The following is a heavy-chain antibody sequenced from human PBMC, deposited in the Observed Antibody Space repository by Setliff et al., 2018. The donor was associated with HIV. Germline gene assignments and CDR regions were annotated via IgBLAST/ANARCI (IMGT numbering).Heavy chain of an antibody. V-gene: IGHV4-59*12. CDR3: AREKTTLVRGVIIFQIFDY. Sequence: PSETLSLTCTVSGDSISTDYWTWIRQPPGKGLEWIGYIYNSASTSYNPSLKSRVTISVDTSKNQFSLKLSSVTAADTAVYYCAREKTTLVRGVIIFQIFDYWGQGKLVTVSS. J-gene: IGHJ4*02. D-gene: IGHD3-10*01. CDR2: IYNSAST. CDR1: GDSISTDY.